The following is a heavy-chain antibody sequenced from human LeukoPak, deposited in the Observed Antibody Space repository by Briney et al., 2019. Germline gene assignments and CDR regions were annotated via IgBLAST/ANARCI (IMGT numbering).Heavy chain of an antibody. CDR3: ARDRCSGGGCYYYYMDV. V-gene: IGHV3-7*01. Sequence: PGGSLRLSCAASGFTFNRYWMSWVRQAPGKGLEWVANIKQDGSEKYYVDSVKGRFTISRDNAKNSLYLQMNSLRAEDTAVYYCARDRCSGGGCYYYYMDVWGKGTTVTISS. D-gene: IGHD2-15*01. CDR1: GFTFNRYW. CDR2: IKQDGSEK. J-gene: IGHJ6*03.